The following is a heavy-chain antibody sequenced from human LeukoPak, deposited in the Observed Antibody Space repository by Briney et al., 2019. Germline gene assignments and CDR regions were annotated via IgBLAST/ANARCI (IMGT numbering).Heavy chain of an antibody. V-gene: IGHV1-69*13. J-gene: IGHJ4*02. Sequence: ASVKVSCTASGGTFSSYAISWVRQAPGQGLEWMGGIIPIFGTANYAQKFQGRVTITADESTSTAYMELSSLRSEDTAVYYCAREGPYCSSTSCNYYFDYWGQGTLVTVSS. CDR2: IIPIFGTA. CDR1: GGTFSSYA. D-gene: IGHD2-2*01. CDR3: AREGPYCSSTSCNYYFDY.